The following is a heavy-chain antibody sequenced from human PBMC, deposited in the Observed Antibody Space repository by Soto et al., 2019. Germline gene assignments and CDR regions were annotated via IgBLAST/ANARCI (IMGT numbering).Heavy chain of an antibody. V-gene: IGHV3-66*01. CDR3: ARSHSRDGYTRYFDY. CDR1: GFTVSSNY. D-gene: IGHD3-22*01. Sequence: EVQLVESGGGLVQPGGSLRLSCAASGFTVSSNYMSWVRQAPGKGLEWVSVIYSGGSTYYADSVKGRFTISRDNSKNTLYLQMNSLRAEDTAVYYCARSHSRDGYTRYFDYWGQGTLVTVSS. J-gene: IGHJ4*02. CDR2: IYSGGST.